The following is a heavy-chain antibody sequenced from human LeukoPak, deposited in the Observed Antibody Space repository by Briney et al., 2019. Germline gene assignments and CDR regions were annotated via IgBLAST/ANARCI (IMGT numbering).Heavy chain of an antibody. D-gene: IGHD5-24*01. J-gene: IGHJ4*02. V-gene: IGHV1-2*02. CDR2: INPNSGGT. Sequence: ASVKVSCKASGYTFTGYYMHWVRPAPGQGLAWMGWINPNSGGTNYAQKFQGRVTMTRDTSISTAYMELSRLRSDDTAVYYCARSSKQEMATRRAFDYWGQGTLVTVSS. CDR3: ARSSKQEMATRRAFDY. CDR1: GYTFTGYY.